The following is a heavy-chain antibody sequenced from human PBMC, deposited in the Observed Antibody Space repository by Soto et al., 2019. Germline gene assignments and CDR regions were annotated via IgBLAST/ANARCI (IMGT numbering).Heavy chain of an antibody. CDR1: GDSVSSNSAA. CDR2: TSYRSKCYN. CDR3: AISDSSGFGFVY. D-gene: IGHD3-22*01. Sequence: SQTLSLTCDISGDSVSSNSAAWNWIRQSPPKGLEWIGRTSYRSKCYNDYAVSVKSRITINPDTSKNQFSLQLNSVTPEDTALYYCAISDSSGFGFVYWGHGTLVTDPS. V-gene: IGHV6-1*01. J-gene: IGHJ4*01.